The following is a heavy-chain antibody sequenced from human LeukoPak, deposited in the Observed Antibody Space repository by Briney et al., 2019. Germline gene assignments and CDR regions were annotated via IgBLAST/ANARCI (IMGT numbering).Heavy chain of an antibody. CDR2: IYTTGST. CDR1: GGSISNYY. D-gene: IGHD1-26*01. CDR3: ARELGRRELPPYYFDY. Sequence: SETLSLTCTVSGGSISNYYWSWIRQPAGKGLEWIGHIYTTGSTDYNPSLKSRVSMSVDTSKNQFSLNLYSLTAADTAVYYCARELGRRELPPYYFDYWGQGTLVTVSP. J-gene: IGHJ4*02. V-gene: IGHV4-4*07.